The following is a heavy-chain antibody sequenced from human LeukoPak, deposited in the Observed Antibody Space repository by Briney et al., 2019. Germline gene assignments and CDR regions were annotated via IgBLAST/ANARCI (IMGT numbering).Heavy chain of an antibody. V-gene: IGHV3-21*01. D-gene: IGHD3/OR15-3a*01. CDR2: ISSSSSYI. CDR3: ARDSGFSGTQRGEY. Sequence: GGSLRLSCAASGFTFSSYSMNWVRQAPGKGLEWVSSISSSSSYIYYADSVKGRFTISRDNAKNSLYLQMNSLRAEDTAVYYCARDSGFSGTQRGEYWGQGTLVTVSS. CDR1: GFTFSSYS. J-gene: IGHJ4*02.